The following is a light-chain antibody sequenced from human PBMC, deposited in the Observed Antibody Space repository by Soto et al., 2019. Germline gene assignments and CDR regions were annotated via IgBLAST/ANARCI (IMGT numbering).Light chain of an antibody. J-gene: IGKJ4*01. CDR2: GAS. V-gene: IGKV3-15*01. CDR3: QQYNNWPPLT. Sequence: EIVITQSPATLSVSPGERATLSRRASQSVSSNLAWYQQKPGQAPRLPISGASTRATGIPARFSGSGSGTEFTITISSLQSEDFAVYYCQQYNNWPPLTFGGGTKLDI. CDR1: QSVSSN.